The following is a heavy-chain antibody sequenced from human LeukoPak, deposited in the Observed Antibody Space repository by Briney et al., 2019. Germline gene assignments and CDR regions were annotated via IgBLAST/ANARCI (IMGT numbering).Heavy chain of an antibody. D-gene: IGHD7-27*01. J-gene: IGHJ2*01. CDR1: GGSISSYY. CDR2: IYYSGST. CDR3: ATSSRGLTGYYWYFDL. Sequence: SETLSLTCTVSGGSISSYYWSWTRQPPGKGLEWIGYIYYSGSTNYNPSLKSRVTISVDTSKNQFSLKLSSVTAADTAVYYCATSSRGLTGYYWYFDLWGRGTLVTVSP. V-gene: IGHV4-59*01.